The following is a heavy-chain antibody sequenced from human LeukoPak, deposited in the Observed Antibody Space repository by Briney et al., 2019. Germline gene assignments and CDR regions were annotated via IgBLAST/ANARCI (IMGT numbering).Heavy chain of an antibody. CDR3: ARDFGEMPNY. V-gene: IGHV1-46*01. J-gene: IGHJ4*02. D-gene: IGHD5-24*01. CDR1: GYTFTRYY. Sequence: GASVKVSCKASGYTFTRYYMHWVRQAPGQGLEWMGIIDPSGGSTSYAQNFRGGITMTRDATTSTVYLELSSLRSEDTAVYYCARDFGEMPNYWGQGTLVTVSS. CDR2: IDPSGGST.